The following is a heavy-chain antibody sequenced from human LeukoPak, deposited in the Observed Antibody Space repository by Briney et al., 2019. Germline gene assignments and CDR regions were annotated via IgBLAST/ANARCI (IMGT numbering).Heavy chain of an antibody. CDR3: ARQEGGIVGPY. CDR2: IYTGGST. CDR1: GGSITSYF. Sequence: PSETLSLTCTVSGGSITSYFWTWIRQPAGKGLEWIGRIYTGGSTNYNPSLKSRVTMSVDTSKNQFSLKLNSVTAADTAVYYCARQEGGIVGPYWGQGTLVTVSS. D-gene: IGHD1-26*01. J-gene: IGHJ4*02. V-gene: IGHV4-4*07.